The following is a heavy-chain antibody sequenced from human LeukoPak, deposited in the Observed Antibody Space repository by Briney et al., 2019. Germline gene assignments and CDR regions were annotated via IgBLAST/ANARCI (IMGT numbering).Heavy chain of an antibody. J-gene: IGHJ5*02. Sequence: GGSLRLSCAASGFTFSSYSMSWVRQAPGKGLEWVSSISSSGGNTYYPDSVKGRFTISRDNSKNTMYLQMNSLRAEDTAVYYCAKGLDILTGYFDDWGQGTLVTVSS. CDR3: AKGLDILTGYFDD. V-gene: IGHV3-23*01. CDR1: GFTFSSYS. D-gene: IGHD3-9*01. CDR2: ISSSGGNT.